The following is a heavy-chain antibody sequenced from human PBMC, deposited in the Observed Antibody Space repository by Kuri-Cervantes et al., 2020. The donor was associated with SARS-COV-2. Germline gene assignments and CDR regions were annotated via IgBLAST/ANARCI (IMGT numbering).Heavy chain of an antibody. J-gene: IGHJ4*02. D-gene: IGHD4-23*01. CDR1: GGSISSGSYY. CDR3: ARDLGGSNYGGGDY. V-gene: IGHV4-61*01. Sequence: GSLRLSCTVSGGSISSGSYYWSWIRQPPGKGLEWIGYIYYSGSTNYNPSLKSRVTISVDTSKNQFSLKLSSVTAAGTAAYYCARDLGGSNYGGGDYWGQGTLVTVSS. CDR2: IYYSGST.